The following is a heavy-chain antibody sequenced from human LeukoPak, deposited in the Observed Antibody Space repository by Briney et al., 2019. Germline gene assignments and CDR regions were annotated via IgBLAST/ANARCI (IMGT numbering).Heavy chain of an antibody. CDR1: GGTFSSYA. CDR3: ARGDSPVGATAG. J-gene: IGHJ1*01. V-gene: IGHV1-69*06. CDR2: IIPIFGTA. Sequence: SVKVSCKASGGTFSSYAISWVRQAPGQGLEWMGGIIPIFGTANYAQKFQGRVTITADKSTSTAYMELSSLRSEDTAVYYCARGDSPVGATAGWGQGPWSPSPQ. D-gene: IGHD1-26*01.